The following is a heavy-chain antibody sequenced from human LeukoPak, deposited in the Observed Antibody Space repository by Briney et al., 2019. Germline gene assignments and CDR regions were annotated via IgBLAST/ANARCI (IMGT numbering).Heavy chain of an antibody. CDR3: ARHRDCSPSSCYTSWFDP. Sequence: SETLSLTCTVSGGSISSSNYYWGWIRQPPGKGLEWIGSIYYSGSTYYNLSLKSRVTITVDTSKIQFSLKLNSVTAADTAVYYCARHRDCSPSSCYTSWFDPWGQGTLVTVSS. CDR2: IYYSGST. CDR1: GGSISSSNYY. J-gene: IGHJ5*02. D-gene: IGHD2-2*02. V-gene: IGHV4-39*01.